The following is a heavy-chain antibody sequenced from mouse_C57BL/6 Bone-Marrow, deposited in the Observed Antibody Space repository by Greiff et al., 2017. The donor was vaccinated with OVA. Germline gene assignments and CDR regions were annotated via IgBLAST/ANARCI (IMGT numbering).Heavy chain of an antibody. Sequence: EVQLQQSGPELVKPGASVKIPCKASGYTFTDYNMDWVKQSHGKSLEWIGDINPNNGGTIYNQKFKGKATLTVDKSSSTAYMELRSLTSEDTAVYYCARRDISNYLLGYFDVWGTGTTVTVSS. CDR1: GYTFTDYN. J-gene: IGHJ1*03. D-gene: IGHD2-5*01. V-gene: IGHV1-18*01. CDR2: INPNNGGT. CDR3: ARRDISNYLLGYFDV.